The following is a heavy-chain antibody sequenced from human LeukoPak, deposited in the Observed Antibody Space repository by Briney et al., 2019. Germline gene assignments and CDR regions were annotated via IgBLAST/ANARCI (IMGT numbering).Heavy chain of an antibody. D-gene: IGHD4-17*01. J-gene: IGHJ4*02. Sequence: GGSLRLSCAASGFTVSSNYMSWVRQAPGKGLEWVAVISYDGSNKYYADSVKGRFTISRDNSKNTLYLQMNSLRAVDTAVYYCAKDNDYGDYFSDYWGQGTLVTVSS. V-gene: IGHV3-30*18. CDR1: GFTVSSNY. CDR3: AKDNDYGDYFSDY. CDR2: ISYDGSNK.